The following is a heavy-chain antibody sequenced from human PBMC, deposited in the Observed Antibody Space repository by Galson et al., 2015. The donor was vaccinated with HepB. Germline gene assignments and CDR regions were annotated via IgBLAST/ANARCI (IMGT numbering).Heavy chain of an antibody. CDR2: INPNSGGT. J-gene: IGHJ5*02. V-gene: IGHV1-2*04. Sequence: SVKVSCKASGYTFTGYYMRWVRQAPGQGLEWMGWINPNSGGTNYAQKFQGWVTMTRDTSISTAYMELSRLRSDDTAVYYCARDRGTRSIAARRRHWFDPWGQGTLVTVSS. CDR1: GYTFTGYY. CDR3: ARDRGTRSIAARRRHWFDP. D-gene: IGHD6-6*01.